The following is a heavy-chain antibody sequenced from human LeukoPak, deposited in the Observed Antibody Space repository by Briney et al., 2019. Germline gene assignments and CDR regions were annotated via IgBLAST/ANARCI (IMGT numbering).Heavy chain of an antibody. CDR3: ARAYGDYRNWFDP. D-gene: IGHD4-17*01. V-gene: IGHV4-30-2*05. CDR2: IYHSGST. Sequence: SETLSLTCTVSGGSISSGGYYWSWIRQPPGKGLEWIGYIYHSGSTYYNPSLKSRVTISVDTSKNQFSLKLSSVTAADTAVYYCARAYGDYRNWFDPWGQGTLVTVSS. CDR1: GGSISSGGYY. J-gene: IGHJ5*02.